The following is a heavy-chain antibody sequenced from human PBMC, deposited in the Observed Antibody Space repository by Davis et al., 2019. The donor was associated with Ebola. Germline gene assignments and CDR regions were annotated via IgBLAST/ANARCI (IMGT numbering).Heavy chain of an antibody. CDR3: AKGGSMVYDHPFDP. D-gene: IGHD2-8*01. Sequence: GGSLRLSCAASGFTFSSYAMSWVRQAPGKGLEWVSAISGSGGGTYYADSVKGRFTISRDNSKNTLYLQMNSLRAEDTAVYYCAKGGSMVYDHPFDPLGQGTLVTVSS. CDR2: ISGSGGGT. V-gene: IGHV3-23*01. J-gene: IGHJ5*02. CDR1: GFTFSSYA.